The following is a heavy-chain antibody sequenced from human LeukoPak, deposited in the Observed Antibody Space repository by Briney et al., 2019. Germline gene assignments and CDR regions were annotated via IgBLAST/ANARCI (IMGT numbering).Heavy chain of an antibody. Sequence: GGSLRLSCAASGFTLSSYGMHWVRQAPGKGLEWVSYISSSSSTIYYADSVKGRFTISRDNAKNSLYLQMNSLRAEDTAVYYCVRDHSGWSLDPWGQGTLVTVSS. CDR1: GFTLSSYG. J-gene: IGHJ5*02. CDR2: ISSSSSTI. V-gene: IGHV3-48*04. CDR3: VRDHSGWSLDP. D-gene: IGHD6-19*01.